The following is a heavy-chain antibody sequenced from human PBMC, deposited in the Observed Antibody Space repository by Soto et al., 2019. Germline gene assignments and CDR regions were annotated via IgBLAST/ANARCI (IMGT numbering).Heavy chain of an antibody. D-gene: IGHD1-26*01. J-gene: IGHJ5*02. V-gene: IGHV3-23*01. CDR1: GFIFENFG. CDR2: ISGSGFKK. CDR3: AKNQGVELVPLATVDWFDP. Sequence: ETLRLSCAASGFIFENFGMSWVRQAPGKGLEWISSISGSGFKKYYADSVKGRFTISRDNSKSTVYLELNNLSAEDTAVYHCAKNQGVELVPLATVDWFDPWGQGSVVTVSS.